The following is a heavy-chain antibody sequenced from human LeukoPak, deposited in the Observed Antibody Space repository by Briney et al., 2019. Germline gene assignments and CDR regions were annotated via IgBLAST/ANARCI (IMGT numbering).Heavy chain of an antibody. Sequence: PGGSLRLSCAASGFIFSGYWMAWVRQAPGKGLEWVANIKSDGSQTNYVDSVKGRFTISRDNAKNSLYLQMNSLSAEDTAVFYSARDHPAPGQFFDYWGQGTLVTVSS. CDR1: GFIFSGYW. J-gene: IGHJ4*02. V-gene: IGHV3-7*04. CDR2: IKSDGSQT. CDR3: ARDHPAPGQFFDY. D-gene: IGHD6-13*01.